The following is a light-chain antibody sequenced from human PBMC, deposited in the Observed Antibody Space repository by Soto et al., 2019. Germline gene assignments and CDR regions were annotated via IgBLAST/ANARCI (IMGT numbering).Light chain of an antibody. Sequence: EIVMTQSPATLSVSPGERATLSCRASQSISSNLAWYQQKPGQAPRLLIYDASTRATGIPARFSGSGSGTEFTLTISSLQSEDFAVYYCQQYTDWPLFGGGTKVEIK. CDR2: DAS. J-gene: IGKJ4*01. CDR3: QQYTDWPL. V-gene: IGKV3-15*01. CDR1: QSISSN.